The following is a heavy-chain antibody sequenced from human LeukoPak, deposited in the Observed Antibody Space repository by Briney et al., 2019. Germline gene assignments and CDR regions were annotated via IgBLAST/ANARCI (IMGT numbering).Heavy chain of an antibody. CDR3: AKPIQQWPDHDAFDI. CDR2: ISWNSGSI. CDR1: GFTFDDYA. Sequence: PGGSLRLSCAASGFTFDDYAMHWVRQAPGKGLEWVSGISWNSGSIGYADSVKGRFTISRDNAKNSLYLQMNSLRAEDTALYYCAKPIQQWPDHDAFDIWGQGTMVTVSS. D-gene: IGHD6-19*01. J-gene: IGHJ3*02. V-gene: IGHV3-9*01.